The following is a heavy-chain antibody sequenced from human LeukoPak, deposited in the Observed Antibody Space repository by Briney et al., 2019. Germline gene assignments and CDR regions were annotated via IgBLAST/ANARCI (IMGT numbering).Heavy chain of an antibody. V-gene: IGHV3-11*05. CDR1: GFTFSDYY. D-gene: IGHD3-9*01. CDR2: ISSSSSYT. J-gene: IGHJ5*02. Sequence: GGSLRLSCAASGFTFSDYYMSWIRQAPGKGLQWVSYISSSSSYTNYADSVKGRFTISRDNAKNSLYLQMNSLRAEDTAVYYCSRVIGGIRYFDWYNWFDPWGQGTLVTVSS. CDR3: SRVIGGIRYFDWYNWFDP.